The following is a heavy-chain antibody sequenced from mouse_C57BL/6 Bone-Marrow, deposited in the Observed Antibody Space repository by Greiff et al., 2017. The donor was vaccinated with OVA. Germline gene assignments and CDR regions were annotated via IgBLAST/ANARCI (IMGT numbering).Heavy chain of an antibody. J-gene: IGHJ1*03. CDR2: INSDGGST. CDR1: EYEFPSHD. Sequence: DVKLQESGGGLVQPGESLKLSCESNEYEFPSHDMSWVRKTPEKRLELVAAINSDGGSTYYPDIMERRFIISRDNTKKTLYLQMSSLRSEDTALYYCARHGNYWYFDVWGTGTTVTVSS. D-gene: IGHD2-1*01. V-gene: IGHV5-2*01. CDR3: ARHGNYWYFDV.